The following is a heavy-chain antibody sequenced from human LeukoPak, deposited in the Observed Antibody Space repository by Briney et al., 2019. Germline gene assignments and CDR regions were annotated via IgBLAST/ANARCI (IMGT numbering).Heavy chain of an antibody. D-gene: IGHD3-22*01. J-gene: IGHJ3*02. CDR2: INPSGGST. CDR1: GYTFTSYY. V-gene: IGHV1-46*01. CDR3: ARAPDYYDSSGYYYGARWDDAFDI. Sequence: GASVKVSCKASGYTFTSYYMHWVRQAPGQGLEWMGIINPSGGSTSYAQKFQGRVTMTRDTSTSTVYMELSSLRSEDTAVYYCARAPDYYDSSGYYYGARWDDAFDIWGQGTMVTVSS.